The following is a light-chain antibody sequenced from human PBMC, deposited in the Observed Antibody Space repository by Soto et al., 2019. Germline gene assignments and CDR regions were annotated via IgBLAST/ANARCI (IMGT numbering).Light chain of an antibody. CDR1: QSVSSSY. J-gene: IGKJ1*01. V-gene: IGKV3-20*01. CDR3: QQYGSSPWT. CDR2: GAS. Sequence: IVLAQSPGTLSLSPGERATLSCRASQSVSSSYLSWYHQKPGQATXXLIYGASSSATGIPDRFSGSGSGTDFTLTISRLEPEDFACYYCQQYGSSPWTFGQGTKV.